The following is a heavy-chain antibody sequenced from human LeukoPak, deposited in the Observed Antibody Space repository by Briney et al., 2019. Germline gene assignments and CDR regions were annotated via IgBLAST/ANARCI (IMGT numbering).Heavy chain of an antibody. V-gene: IGHV4-61*02. Sequence: SQTLSLTCTVSGGSISSGSYYWSWIRQPAGKGLEWIGRIYTSGSTNYNPSLKSRVTISVDTSKNQFSLKLSSVTAADTAVYYCAREGLETNWFDPWGQGTLVTVSS. J-gene: IGHJ5*02. CDR1: GGSISSGSYY. D-gene: IGHD3/OR15-3a*01. CDR3: AREGLETNWFDP. CDR2: IYTSGST.